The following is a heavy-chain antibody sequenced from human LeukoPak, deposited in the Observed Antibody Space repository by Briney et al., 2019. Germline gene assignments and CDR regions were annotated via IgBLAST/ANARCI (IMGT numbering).Heavy chain of an antibody. CDR3: ARFEEMATTSIDY. D-gene: IGHD5-24*01. V-gene: IGHV5-51*01. CDR2: IYPGDSDT. Sequence: PGESLKISCKGSGYSFTSYWIGWVRQMPGKGLEWMEIIYPGDSDTRYSPSFQGQVTISADKSISTAYLQWSSLKASDTAMYYCARFEEMATTSIDYWGQGTLVTVSS. J-gene: IGHJ4*02. CDR1: GYSFTSYW.